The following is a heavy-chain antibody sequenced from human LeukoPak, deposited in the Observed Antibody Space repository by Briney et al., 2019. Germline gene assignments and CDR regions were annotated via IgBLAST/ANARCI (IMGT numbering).Heavy chain of an antibody. CDR2: ISPGDSDT. V-gene: IGHV5-51*01. CDR3: ARLGGFLVVPPAWGSDNWFDP. J-gene: IGHJ5*02. D-gene: IGHD3-16*01. Sequence: GESLKISCKASGYSFTTYWIGWVRQMPGKGLEWMGIISPGDSDTKYSPSFQGQVTIPADKSITTAYLQWSSLKASDTAIYYCARLGGFLVVPPAWGSDNWFDPWGQGTLVTVSS. CDR1: GYSFTTYW.